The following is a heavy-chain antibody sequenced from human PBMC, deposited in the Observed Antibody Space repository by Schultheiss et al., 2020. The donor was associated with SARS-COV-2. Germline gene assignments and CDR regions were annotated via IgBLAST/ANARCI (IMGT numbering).Heavy chain of an antibody. CDR3: ARVLIRGDGYKWSLGY. J-gene: IGHJ4*02. V-gene: IGHV4-61*08. CDR2: IYNSGST. Sequence: SQTLSLTCTVSGGSISSGGYYWSWIRQPPGKGLEWIGYIYNSGSTIYNPSLKSRVTISVDTSKNQFSLKLSSVTAADTAVYYCARVLIRGDGYKWSLGYWGQGTLVTVSS. D-gene: IGHD5-24*01. CDR1: GGSISSGGYY.